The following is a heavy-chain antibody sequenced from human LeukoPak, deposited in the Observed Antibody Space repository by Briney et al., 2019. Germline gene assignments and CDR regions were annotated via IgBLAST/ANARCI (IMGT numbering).Heavy chain of an antibody. V-gene: IGHV4-59*08. J-gene: IGHJ4*02. Sequence: SETLSLTCTVSGGSNGNYYWSWLRQPPGRGLEWIGYIYFSGSTNYNPSLKSRGTILLDTSKNQFSLKVSSVTAADTAVYYCARGWFGEWTFDSWGQGTLVTVSS. CDR1: GGSNGNYY. CDR3: ARGWFGEWTFDS. D-gene: IGHD3-10*01. CDR2: IYFSGST.